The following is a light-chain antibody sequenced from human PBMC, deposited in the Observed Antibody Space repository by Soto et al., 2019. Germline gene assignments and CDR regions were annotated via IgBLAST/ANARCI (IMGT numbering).Light chain of an antibody. CDR1: QSISNW. V-gene: IGKV1-5*01. CDR3: QQYNSYS. CDR2: HAS. Sequence: DIQLTQSPSTLPASVGDRATITCRASQSISNWLAWYPQKPGTAPKVLIYHASNLQSGVPSRFTCSGSGTEFPLTISSLQPDDFATYYCQQYNSYSFGQGTKVDIK. J-gene: IGKJ1*01.